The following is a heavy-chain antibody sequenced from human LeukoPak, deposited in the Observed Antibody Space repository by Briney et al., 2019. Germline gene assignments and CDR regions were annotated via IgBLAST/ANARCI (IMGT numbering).Heavy chain of an antibody. CDR3: ARDGGGSSWYNY. CDR2: ISSSGSTI. V-gene: IGHV3-48*03. CDR1: GFTFSSYE. J-gene: IGHJ4*02. D-gene: IGHD6-13*01. Sequence: GGSLRLSCAASGFTFSSYEMNWVRKAPGKGLEWVSYISSSGSTIYYADSVKGRFTISRDNAKNSLYLQMNSLRAEDTAVYYCARDGGGSSWYNYRGQGTLVTGFS.